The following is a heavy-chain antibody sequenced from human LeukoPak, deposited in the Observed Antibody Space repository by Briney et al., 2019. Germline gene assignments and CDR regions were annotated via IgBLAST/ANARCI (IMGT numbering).Heavy chain of an antibody. V-gene: IGHV3-21*01. D-gene: IGHD6-13*01. Sequence: TGGSLRLSCAASGFTFSSYSMNWARQAPGKGLEWVSSISSSSSYIYYADSVKGRFTISRDNAKNSLYLQMNSLRAEDTAVYYCARATGGYSSSWFDYWGQGTLVTVSS. CDR2: ISSSSSYI. CDR1: GFTFSSYS. CDR3: ARATGGYSSSWFDY. J-gene: IGHJ4*02.